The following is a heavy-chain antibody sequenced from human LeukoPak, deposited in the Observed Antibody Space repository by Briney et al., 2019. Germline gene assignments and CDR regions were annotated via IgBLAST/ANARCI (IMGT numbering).Heavy chain of an antibody. CDR2: ISSSSSYI. J-gene: IGHJ4*02. CDR3: ARGRGYSSRKYYFDY. D-gene: IGHD6-13*01. CDR1: GFTFSSYS. Sequence: GGSLRLSCAASGFTFSSYSMNWVRQAPGKGLEWVSSISSSSSYIYYADSVKGRFTISRDNAKNSLYLQMNSLRAEDTAVYYCARGRGYSSRKYYFDYWGQGTLVTVSS. V-gene: IGHV3-21*01.